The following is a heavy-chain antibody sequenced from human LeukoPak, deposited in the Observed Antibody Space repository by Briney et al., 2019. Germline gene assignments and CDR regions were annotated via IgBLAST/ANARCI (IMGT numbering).Heavy chain of an antibody. Sequence: ASVKVSCKPSGYTFTIYYIQWLRQAPGQGLEWVGWINPNSGGTNYAQKFQGRVTMTRDTSSSTAYMELSSLRSEDTAVYYCARMSYYDSSGDNWFDPWGQGTLVTVSS. V-gene: IGHV1-2*02. D-gene: IGHD3-22*01. CDR2: INPNSGGT. CDR3: ARMSYYDSSGDNWFDP. J-gene: IGHJ5*02. CDR1: GYTFTIYY.